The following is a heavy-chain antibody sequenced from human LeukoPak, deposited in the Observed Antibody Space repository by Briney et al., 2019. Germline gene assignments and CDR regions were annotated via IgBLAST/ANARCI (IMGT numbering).Heavy chain of an antibody. V-gene: IGHV4-34*01. CDR1: GGSFSGYY. J-gene: IGHJ1*01. D-gene: IGHD3-22*01. CDR3: ARDSHDSSGYQSYFQH. CDR2: INHSGST. Sequence: SETLSLTCAVYGGSFSGYYWSWIRQPPGKGLEWIGKINHSGSTNYNPSLKSRVTISVDTSKNQFSLKLSSVTAADTAVYYCARDSHDSSGYQSYFQHWGQGTLVTVSS.